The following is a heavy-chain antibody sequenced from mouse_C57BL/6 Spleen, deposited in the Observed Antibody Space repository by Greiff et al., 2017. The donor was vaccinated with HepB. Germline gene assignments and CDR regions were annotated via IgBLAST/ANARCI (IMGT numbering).Heavy chain of an antibody. D-gene: IGHD1-1*01. Sequence: QVQLKESGAELVKPGASVKLSCKASGYTFTSYWMHWVKQRPGQGLEWIGMIHPNSGSTNYNEKFKSKATLTVDKSSSTAYMQLSSLTSEDSAVYYCATAYYGSRYAMDYWGQGTSVTVSS. CDR2: IHPNSGST. CDR3: ATAYYGSRYAMDY. CDR1: GYTFTSYW. V-gene: IGHV1-64*01. J-gene: IGHJ4*01.